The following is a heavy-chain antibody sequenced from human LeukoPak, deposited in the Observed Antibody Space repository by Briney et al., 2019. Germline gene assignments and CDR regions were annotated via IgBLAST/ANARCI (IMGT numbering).Heavy chain of an antibody. CDR3: AKDNGDYPSYYGFDP. Sequence: PGGSLRLSCAASGFTFSSYAMSWVRQAPGKGLEWVSAISGSGGSTYYADSVKGRFTISRDNSKNTLYLQMNSLRAEDTAVYYCAKDNGDYPSYYGFDPWGQGTLVTVSS. D-gene: IGHD4-17*01. CDR1: GFTFSSYA. CDR2: ISGSGGST. V-gene: IGHV3-23*01. J-gene: IGHJ5*02.